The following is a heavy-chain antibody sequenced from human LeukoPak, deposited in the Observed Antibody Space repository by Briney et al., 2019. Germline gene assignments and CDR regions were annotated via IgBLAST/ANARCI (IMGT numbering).Heavy chain of an antibody. CDR2: IRSKAYGGTP. J-gene: IGHJ4*02. CDR1: GFNFGDYL. V-gene: IGHV3-49*05. CDR3: GSGSGWYSPDY. D-gene: IGHD6-19*01. Sequence: KSGGSLRLSCTVSGFNFGDYLMHWFRQAPGKGLEWVGFIRSKAYGGTPEYAASVRGRFTISRDDSKSIVHLQMNSLKTEDTAVYYCGSGSGWYSPDYWGQGTLVTVSS.